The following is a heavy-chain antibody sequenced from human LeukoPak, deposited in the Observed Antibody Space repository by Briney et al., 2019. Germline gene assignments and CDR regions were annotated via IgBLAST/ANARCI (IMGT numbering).Heavy chain of an antibody. J-gene: IGHJ6*04. CDR1: GGSFSGYY. Sequence: PSETLSLTCAVYGGSFSGYYWSWIRQPPGKGLEWIGEINHSGSTNYNPSLKSRVTISLDRSKNQFSLRLTSVTAADTAVYYRAPRAGKVRYFDWFRDVWGKGTTVTVSS. CDR2: INHSGST. CDR3: APRAGKVRYFDWFRDV. V-gene: IGHV4-34*01. D-gene: IGHD3-9*01.